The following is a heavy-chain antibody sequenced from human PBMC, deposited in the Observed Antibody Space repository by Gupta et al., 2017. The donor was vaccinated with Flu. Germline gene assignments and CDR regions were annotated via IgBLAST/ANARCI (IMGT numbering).Heavy chain of an antibody. J-gene: IGHJ4*02. CDR1: GGSISSSSYY. CDR2: IYYSGST. V-gene: IGHV4-39*01. CDR3: ARLSGRDGYRNWGYYFDY. Sequence: QLQLQESGPGLVKPSETLSLTCTVSGGSISSSSYYWGWIRQPPGKGLEWIGRIYYSGSTYYNPSSKSRVTIAVDTSKKQFARKLSSVTAADTAVYDCARLSGRDGYRNWGYYFDYGGQGTLVTVSS. D-gene: IGHD5-24*01.